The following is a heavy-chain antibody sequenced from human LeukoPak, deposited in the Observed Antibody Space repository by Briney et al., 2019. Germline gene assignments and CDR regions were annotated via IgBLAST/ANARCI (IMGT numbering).Heavy chain of an antibody. V-gene: IGHV3-23*01. CDR2: ISGSGGST. CDR3: AKEPHASILWWPHGEVDY. Sequence: PGESLRLSCAASGFTFSSYAMSWVRQAPGKGLEWVSAISGSGGSTYYADSVKGRFTISRDNSKNTLYLQMNSLRAEDTAVYYCAKEPHASILWWPHGEVDYWGQGTLVTVSS. J-gene: IGHJ4*02. D-gene: IGHD2-21*01. CDR1: GFTFSSYA.